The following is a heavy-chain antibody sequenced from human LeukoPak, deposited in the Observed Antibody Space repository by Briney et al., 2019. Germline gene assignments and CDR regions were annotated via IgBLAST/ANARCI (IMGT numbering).Heavy chain of an antibody. Sequence: VTLSLTCSLSGGSISSHDWSWIWQPPGEGRVWIGYIYYSGCTKYTPSLEGRVTILVGTCKNQSVLKLSSVTAADTSVYYCARDQKMRTHAFDIWGQGTMVTVS. J-gene: IGHJ3*02. V-gene: IGHV4-59*11. CDR1: GGSISSHD. D-gene: IGHD5-24*01. CDR3: ARDQKMRTHAFDI. CDR2: IYYSGCT.